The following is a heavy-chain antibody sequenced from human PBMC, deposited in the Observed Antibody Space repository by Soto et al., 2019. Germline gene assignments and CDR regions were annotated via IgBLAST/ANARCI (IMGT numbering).Heavy chain of an antibody. CDR1: GYSFTSYW. V-gene: IGHV5-10-1*01. CDR3: ARHQLSYYDFWSGQGRPGATGVWFDP. J-gene: IGHJ5*02. CDR2: IDPSDSYT. D-gene: IGHD3-3*01. Sequence: GESLKISCKGSGYSFTSYWISWVRQMPGKGLEWMGRIDPSDSYTNYSPSFQGHVTISADKSISTAYLQWSSLKASDTAMYYCARHQLSYYDFWSGQGRPGATGVWFDPWGQGTLVTVSS.